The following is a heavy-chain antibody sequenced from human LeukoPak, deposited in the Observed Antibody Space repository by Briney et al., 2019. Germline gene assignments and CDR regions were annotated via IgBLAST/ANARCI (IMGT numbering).Heavy chain of an antibody. D-gene: IGHD2-2*02. Sequence: PSETLSLTCTVSGGSISSYYWSWIRQPPGKGPEWIGYIYYSGSTNYNPSLKSRVTISVDTSKNQFSLKLSSVTAADTAVYYCARAVKGYCSSTSCYTVDAFDIWGQGTMVTVSS. CDR3: ARAVKGYCSSTSCYTVDAFDI. V-gene: IGHV4-59*01. J-gene: IGHJ3*02. CDR1: GGSISSYY. CDR2: IYYSGST.